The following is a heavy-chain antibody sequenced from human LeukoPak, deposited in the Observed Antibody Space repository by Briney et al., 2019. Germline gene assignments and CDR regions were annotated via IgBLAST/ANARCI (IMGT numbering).Heavy chain of an antibody. J-gene: IGHJ4*02. CDR1: GFTFSSSG. D-gene: IGHD1-1*01. CDR2: IGTGVNNV. Sequence: GASLRLSCAASGFTFSSSGLGWVRHAPGKGLECVSAIGTGVNNVYYADSVKGRFTISRDNSKNTLYLQMNSLRPEDTAVYYCAKTGPYYFDDWGQGILVTVSS. V-gene: IGHV3-23*01. CDR3: AKTGPYYFDD.